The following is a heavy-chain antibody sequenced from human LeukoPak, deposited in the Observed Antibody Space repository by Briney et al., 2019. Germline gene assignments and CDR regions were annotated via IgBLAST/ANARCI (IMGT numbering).Heavy chain of an antibody. CDR1: GGTFSSYA. CDR2: IIPILGIA. V-gene: IGHV1-69*04. CDR3: ARDPLSPDIIAAAGTGSGYYYYGMDV. D-gene: IGHD6-13*01. Sequence: ASVKVSCKASGGTFSSYAISWVRQAPGQGLEWMGRIIPILGIANYAQKFQGRVTITADKSTSTAYMELSSLRSEDTAVYYCARDPLSPDIIAAAGTGSGYYYYGMDVWGQGTTVTVSS. J-gene: IGHJ6*02.